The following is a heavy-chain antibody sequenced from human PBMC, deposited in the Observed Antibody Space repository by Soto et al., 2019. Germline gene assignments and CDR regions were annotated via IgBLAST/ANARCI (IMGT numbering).Heavy chain of an antibody. CDR3: ARRYRGYDFDY. D-gene: IGHD5-12*01. V-gene: IGHV4-59*12. CDR2: IYYTGTT. CDR1: GGSIRDYY. J-gene: IGHJ4*02. Sequence: PSETLSLTCTVSGGSIRDYYWGWIRQSPGKGLEWIGYIYYTGTTNYNPSLKSRVTISVDTSKNQFSLKLSSVTAADTAVYYCARRYRGYDFDYWGQGTLVTVSS.